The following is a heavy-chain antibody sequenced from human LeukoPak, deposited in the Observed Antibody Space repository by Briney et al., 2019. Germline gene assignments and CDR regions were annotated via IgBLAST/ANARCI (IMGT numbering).Heavy chain of an antibody. D-gene: IGHD3-22*01. J-gene: IGHJ4*02. V-gene: IGHV3-53*01. Sequence: GGSLGLSCAASGFTVSSNYMSWVRQAPGKGLEWVSVIYSGGSTYYADSVKGRFTISRDNSKNTLYLQMNSLRAEDTAVYYCARDSSGYYWVLDYWGQGTLVTVSS. CDR2: IYSGGST. CDR3: ARDSSGYYWVLDY. CDR1: GFTVSSNY.